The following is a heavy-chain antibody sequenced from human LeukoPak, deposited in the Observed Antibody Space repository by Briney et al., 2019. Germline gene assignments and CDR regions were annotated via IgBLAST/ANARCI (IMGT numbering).Heavy chain of an antibody. Sequence: SETLSLTCTVSGGSISSYYWSWIRPPPGKGLEWIGYIYYSGSTNYNPSLKSRGTISVDTSKNQFSLKLRSVTAADTAVYYCARDDLVIGGGAFDIWGQGTMVTVSS. D-gene: IGHD2-21*01. CDR2: IYYSGST. V-gene: IGHV4-59*01. J-gene: IGHJ3*02. CDR3: ARDDLVIGGGAFDI. CDR1: GGSISSYY.